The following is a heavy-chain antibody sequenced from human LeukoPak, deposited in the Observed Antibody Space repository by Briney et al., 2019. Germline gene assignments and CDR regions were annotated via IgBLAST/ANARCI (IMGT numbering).Heavy chain of an antibody. D-gene: IGHD3-3*01. CDR1: GGSISSYY. V-gene: IGHV4-59*01. J-gene: IGHJ5*02. CDR3: ARGNGARITIFGVATLRPYNWFDP. CDR2: IYYSGST. Sequence: PSETLSLTCTVSGGSISSYYWSWIRQPPGKGLEWIGYIYYSGSTNYNPSLKSRVTISVDTSKNQFPLKLSSVTAADTAVYYCARGNGARITIFGVATLRPYNWFDPWGQGTLVTVSS.